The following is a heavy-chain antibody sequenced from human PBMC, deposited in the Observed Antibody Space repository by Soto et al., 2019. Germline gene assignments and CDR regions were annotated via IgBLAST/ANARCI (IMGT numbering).Heavy chain of an antibody. CDR2: IWYDGSNK. V-gene: IGHV3-33*01. Sequence: QVQLVESGGGVAQPGRSLRLSCAASGFTFSSYGMHWVRQAPGKGLEWVAVIWYDGSNKYYADSVKGRFTISRDNSKNTLYLQMNSLRAEDTAVYYCARDLRRYYYGSGSYYGYWGQGTLVTVSS. CDR1: GFTFSSYG. CDR3: ARDLRRYYYGSGSYYGY. J-gene: IGHJ4*02. D-gene: IGHD3-10*01.